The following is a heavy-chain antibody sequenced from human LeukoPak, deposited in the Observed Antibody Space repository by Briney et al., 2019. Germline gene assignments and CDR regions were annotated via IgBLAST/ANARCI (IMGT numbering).Heavy chain of an antibody. V-gene: IGHV3-30-3*01. CDR3: ARDYRDGYIGPFDY. Sequence: GGSLRLSCVASGFTFSSYAMHWVRQAPGKGLEWVAVISDDGIKEYYADSVKGRFTISRDNSRNTVYTSKSTLFLQMNSLRPEDTAVYYCARDYRDGYIGPFDYWGQGTLVTVSS. D-gene: IGHD5-24*01. CDR1: GFTFSSYA. CDR2: ISDDGIKE. J-gene: IGHJ4*02.